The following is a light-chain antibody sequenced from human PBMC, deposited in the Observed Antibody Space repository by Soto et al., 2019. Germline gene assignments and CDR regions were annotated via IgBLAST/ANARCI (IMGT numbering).Light chain of an antibody. J-gene: IGKJ2*01. V-gene: IGKV3-11*01. CDR3: QQRSNWPPP. CDR2: DAS. CDR1: QSVSSY. Sequence: EIVLTQSPATLSLSPGERATLSCRASQSVSSYLAWYQQKPGQAPRLLIYDASNRATGIPARFSGSGSGTAFTLTISSLEPEDFAVYYCQQRSNWPPPFGQGTKLEIK.